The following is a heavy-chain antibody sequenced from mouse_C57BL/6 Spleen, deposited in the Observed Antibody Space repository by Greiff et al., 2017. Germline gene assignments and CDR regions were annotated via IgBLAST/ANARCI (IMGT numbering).Heavy chain of an antibody. CDR1: GYAFSSSW. Sequence: ESGPELVKPGASVKISCKASGYAFSSSWMNWVKQRPGKGLEWIGRIYPGDGDTNYNGKFKGKATLTADKSSSTAYMQLSSLTSEDSAVYFCARSSTVVDGDYWGQGTTLTVSS. J-gene: IGHJ2*01. CDR3: ARSSTVVDGDY. D-gene: IGHD1-1*01. V-gene: IGHV1-82*01. CDR2: IYPGDGDT.